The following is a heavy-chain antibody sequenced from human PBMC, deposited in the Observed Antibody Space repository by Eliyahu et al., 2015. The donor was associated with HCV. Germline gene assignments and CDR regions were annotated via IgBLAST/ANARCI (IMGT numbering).Heavy chain of an antibody. D-gene: IGHD3-10*01. V-gene: IGHV3-23*01. CDR3: AKAGGQGSGRIPRFFDF. J-gene: IGHJ4*02. Sequence: EVQLLESGGGLVQPGGSLRLSCVGSGFTFSSLAMTWVRQAPGKGPXWXSAXSGSGGTTYYADXVKGRFTISRDNPTNTLYLQMNSLRADDTAVYYCAKAGGQGSGRIPRFFDFWGQGTLVTVSS. CDR1: GFTFSSLA. CDR2: XSGSGGTT.